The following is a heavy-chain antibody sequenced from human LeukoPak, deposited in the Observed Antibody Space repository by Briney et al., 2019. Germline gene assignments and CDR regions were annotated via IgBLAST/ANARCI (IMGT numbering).Heavy chain of an antibody. CDR3: ARAGYSYGIISYFDS. Sequence: SETLSLTCTVSGGSISSSSHYWGWIRQPPGKGLEWIGVSTSYNPSLKNRVTISRDTSKNQFSLKLSSVTAADTAIYYCARAGYSYGIISYFDSWGQGTLVTVSS. CDR2: VST. D-gene: IGHD5-18*01. CDR1: GGSISSSSHY. V-gene: IGHV4-39*01. J-gene: IGHJ4*02.